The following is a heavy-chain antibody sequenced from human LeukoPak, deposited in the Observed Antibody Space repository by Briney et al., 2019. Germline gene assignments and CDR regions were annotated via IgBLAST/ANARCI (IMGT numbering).Heavy chain of an antibody. CDR3: ARHIGAFDI. CDR2: IYYSGGT. V-gene: IGHV4-59*08. D-gene: IGHD2-15*01. J-gene: IGHJ3*02. CDR1: GGSISSYY. Sequence: SETLSLTCTVSGGSISSYYWSWIRQPPGKGLEWIGYIYYSGGTIYNPSLKRRVSISVDTSKNQLSLKLSSVTAADTALYYCARHIGAFDIWGQGTMVTVSS.